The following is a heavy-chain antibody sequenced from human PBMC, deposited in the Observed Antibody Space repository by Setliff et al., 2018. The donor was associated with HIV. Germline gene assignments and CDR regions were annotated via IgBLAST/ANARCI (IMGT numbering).Heavy chain of an antibody. J-gene: IGHJ4*02. V-gene: IGHV4-39*02. Sequence: PSETLSLTCTVSGDSIYSGKYYWGWIRQPPGKGLEWIATIFYSGNTYYNPSLKSRVTMSVDTSKNQFSLKLTSVAAADTAVYYCAREERYYDGKGALDYWGQGMLVTVSS. CDR3: AREERYYDGKGALDY. CDR1: GDSIYSGKYY. CDR2: IFYSGNT. D-gene: IGHD3-22*01.